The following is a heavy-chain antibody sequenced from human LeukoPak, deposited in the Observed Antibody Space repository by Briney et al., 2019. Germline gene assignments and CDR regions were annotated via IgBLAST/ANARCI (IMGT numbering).Heavy chain of an antibody. D-gene: IGHD1-14*01. V-gene: IGHV4-31*03. Sequence: SETLSLTCTVSGGSISSGGYYWSWIRQHPGKGLEWIGYIYYSGSTYYNPSLKSRVTISVDTSKNQFSLKLSSVTAADTAVYYCARVPNRKGGYFDYWGQGTLVTVSS. CDR3: ARVPNRKGGYFDY. CDR2: IYYSGST. CDR1: GGSISSGGYY. J-gene: IGHJ4*02.